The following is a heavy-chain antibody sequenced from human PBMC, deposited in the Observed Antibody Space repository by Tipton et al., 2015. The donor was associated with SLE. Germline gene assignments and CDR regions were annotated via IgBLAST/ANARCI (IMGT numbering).Heavy chain of an antibody. CDR2: MNHSGST. J-gene: IGHJ4*02. V-gene: IGHV4-34*01. CDR3: ARHRLDYDYVWRNYRYSED. CDR1: GGSFSVYY. Sequence: LRLSCAVYGGSFSVYYWSWIRQPPGKGLEWIGEMNHSGSTNYNPSLKSRVTISVDTSKNQFSLKLNSVTAADTAVYYCARHRLDYDYVWRNYRYSEDWGEEILVAVSS. D-gene: IGHD3-16*02.